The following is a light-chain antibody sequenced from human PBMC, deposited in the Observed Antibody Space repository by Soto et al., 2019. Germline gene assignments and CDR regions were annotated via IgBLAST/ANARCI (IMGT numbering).Light chain of an antibody. CDR2: LGS. V-gene: IGKV2-28*01. J-gene: IGKJ1*01. CDR3: MQALQTPRT. Sequence: EIVMTQSPLSLTVTPGEPASISCKSTQSLLHSNGNTFLDWYIQKPGQSPQLIIYLGSRRAPGAPDRVSGSGSGTDFTLRISTVEADDAGIYYCMQALQTPRTFGQGTKLEI. CDR1: QSLLHSNGNTF.